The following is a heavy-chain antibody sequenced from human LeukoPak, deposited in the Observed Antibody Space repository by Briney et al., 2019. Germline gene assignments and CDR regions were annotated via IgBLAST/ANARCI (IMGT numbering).Heavy chain of an antibody. D-gene: IGHD1-1*01. V-gene: IGHV3-49*04. CDR2: IKTQVYGGTT. Sequence: PGGSLRLSCTTSGFTFGDFAMNWVRQAPGKGLEWVGFIKTQVYGGTTEYGASVKGRFTISRDDSRAIAYLQMNSLKTEDTAVYFCTGDHRDDWNPGYYFDYWGQGALVTVSS. J-gene: IGHJ4*02. CDR3: TGDHRDDWNPGYYFDY. CDR1: GFTFGDFA.